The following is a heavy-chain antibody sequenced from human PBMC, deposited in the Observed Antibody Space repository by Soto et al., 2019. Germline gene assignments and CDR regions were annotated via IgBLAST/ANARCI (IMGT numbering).Heavy chain of an antibody. CDR2: ISGSGGST. Sequence: SCVRQAPGKGLEWVSAISGSGGSTYYADSVKGRFTISRDNSKNTLYLQMNSLRAEDTAVYYCAKPEIIAAAGTDYWGQGTLVTVSS. D-gene: IGHD6-13*01. CDR3: AKPEIIAAAGTDY. J-gene: IGHJ4*02. V-gene: IGHV3-23*01.